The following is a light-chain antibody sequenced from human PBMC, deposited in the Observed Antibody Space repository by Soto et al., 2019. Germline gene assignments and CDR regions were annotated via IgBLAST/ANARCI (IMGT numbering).Light chain of an antibody. CDR1: QTISSW. J-gene: IGKJ1*01. Sequence: DIEMTESPSTLSASVGDRVTITCRASQTISSWLAWYQQKPGKAPKLLIYKASTLKSGVPSRFSGSGSGTDFTLTISSLQPEDFATYYCQQSYSTPWTFGQGTKVDIK. V-gene: IGKV1-5*03. CDR2: KAS. CDR3: QQSYSTPWT.